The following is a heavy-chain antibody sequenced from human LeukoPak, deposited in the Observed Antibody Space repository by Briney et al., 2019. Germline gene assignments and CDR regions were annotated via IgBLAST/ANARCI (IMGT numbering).Heavy chain of an antibody. J-gene: IGHJ2*01. CDR3: ARDRGVTMIPIWYFDL. CDR1: GGSFSGYY. Sequence: PSETLSLTCAVYGGSFSGYYWSWIRQPPGKGLEWIGYIYYSGSTNYNPSFKSRVTISVDTSKNQFSLKLSSVTAADTAVYYCARDRGVTMIPIWYFDLWGRGTLVTVSS. D-gene: IGHD3-22*01. CDR2: IYYSGST. V-gene: IGHV4-59*01.